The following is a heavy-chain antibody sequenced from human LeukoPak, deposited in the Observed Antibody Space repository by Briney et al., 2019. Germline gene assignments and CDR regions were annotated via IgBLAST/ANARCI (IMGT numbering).Heavy chain of an antibody. J-gene: IGHJ4*02. CDR1: GYTLTSYG. CDR3: ARGGDYYDSSGYSRLFDY. CDR2: ISAYNGNT. Sequence: GASVKASCKASGYTLTSYGISWVRQAPGQGLEWMGWISAYNGNTNYAQKLQGRVTMTTDTSMSTAYMELRSLRSDDTAVYYCARGGDYYDSSGYSRLFDYWGQGTLVTVSS. V-gene: IGHV1-18*01. D-gene: IGHD3-22*01.